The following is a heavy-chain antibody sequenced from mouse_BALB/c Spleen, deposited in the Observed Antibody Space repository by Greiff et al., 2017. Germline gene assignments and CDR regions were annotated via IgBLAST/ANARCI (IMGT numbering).Heavy chain of an antibody. CDR3: ARSDYYGSRYYFDY. Sequence: EVKLEESGGGLVQPGGSRKLSCAASGFTFSSFGMHWVRQAPEKGLEWVAYISSGSSTIYYADTVKGRFTISRDNPKNTLFLQMTSLRSEDTAMYYCARSDYYGSRYYFDYWGQGTTLTVSS. CDR1: GFTFSSFG. V-gene: IGHV5-17*02. J-gene: IGHJ2*01. D-gene: IGHD1-1*01. CDR2: ISSGSSTI.